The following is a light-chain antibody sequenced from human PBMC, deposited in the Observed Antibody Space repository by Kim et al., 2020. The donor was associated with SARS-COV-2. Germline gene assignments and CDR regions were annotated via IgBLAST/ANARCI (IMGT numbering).Light chain of an antibody. CDR3: QQYNNWPLT. V-gene: IGKV3-15*01. J-gene: IGKJ4*01. CDR1: QSVSNN. Sequence: EIVMTQSPATLSVSPGERATLSCRAGQSVSNNLAWYQQKPGQAPRLLIYGASTRATSIPARFTGSGSGTEFTLTISSLQSEDFAVYYCQQYNNWPLTFGGGTKVDIK. CDR2: GAS.